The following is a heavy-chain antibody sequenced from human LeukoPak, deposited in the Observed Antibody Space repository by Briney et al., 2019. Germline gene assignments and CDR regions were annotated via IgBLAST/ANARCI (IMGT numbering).Heavy chain of an antibody. V-gene: IGHV3-21*04. Sequence: GGSLRLSCAASGFTFSSYSMNWVRQAPGKGLEWVSSISSSSYMYYADSVKGRFTISRDNSKNTLYLQMNSLRAEDTAVYYCATRGRDYFDYWGQGTLVTVSS. J-gene: IGHJ4*02. CDR1: GFTFSSYS. CDR2: ISSSSYM. CDR3: ATRGRDYFDY.